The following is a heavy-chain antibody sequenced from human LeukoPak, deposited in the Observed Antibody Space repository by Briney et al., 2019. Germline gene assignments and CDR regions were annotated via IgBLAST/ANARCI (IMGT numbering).Heavy chain of an antibody. V-gene: IGHV1-24*01. D-gene: IGHD3-9*01. CDR1: GYTLTELS. CDR2: FDPEDGET. Sequence: ASAKVSCKVSGYTLTELSMHWVRQAPGKGLEWMGGFDPEDGETIYAQKFQGRVTMTKDTSTDTAYMELSSLRSEDTAVYYCATDQKKWTTRYNYWGQGTLVTVSS. CDR3: ATDQKKWTTRYNY. J-gene: IGHJ4*02.